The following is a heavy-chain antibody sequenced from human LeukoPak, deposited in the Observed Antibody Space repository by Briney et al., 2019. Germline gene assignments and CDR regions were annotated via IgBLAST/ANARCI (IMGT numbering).Heavy chain of an antibody. Sequence: PGGSLRLSCAASGFTVSSNYMSWVRQAPGKGLEWVSVIYSGGDTYYADSVKGRFTISRDNSKNALYLQMNTLRAEDTAVYYCARASGYSGYDPFYYWGQGTLVTVSS. D-gene: IGHD5-12*01. CDR3: ARASGYSGYDPFYY. J-gene: IGHJ4*02. CDR2: IYSGGDT. CDR1: GFTVSSNY. V-gene: IGHV3-53*01.